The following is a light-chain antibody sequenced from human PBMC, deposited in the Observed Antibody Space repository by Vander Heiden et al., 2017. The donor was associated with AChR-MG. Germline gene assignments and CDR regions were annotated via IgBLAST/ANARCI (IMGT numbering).Light chain of an antibody. CDR3: QQYNIWPWT. J-gene: IGKJ1*01. V-gene: IGKV3-15*01. CDR2: GAS. CDR1: QTFGSN. Sequence: EVVMPQSPATLSVSPGERATVSCRASQTFGSNLAWYQQKPGQAPRLLIYGASTRDTGVPARFSGGGSGTEFTLTISSLQSEDFAVYYCQQYNIWPWTFAQGTKVEIK.